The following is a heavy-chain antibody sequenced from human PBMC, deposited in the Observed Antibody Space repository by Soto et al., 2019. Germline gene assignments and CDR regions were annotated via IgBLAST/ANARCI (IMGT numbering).Heavy chain of an antibody. CDR1: GGSISSSTYY. CDR2: FKYSESP. J-gene: IGHJ4*02. D-gene: IGHD5-18*01. CDR3: VMDTHSRTRFDY. V-gene: IGHV4-39*01. Sequence: QVQLQESGPGLVKPSETLSLTCSVSGGSISSSTYYWGWVRQPPGQGLEWIGNFKYSESPKYNPSLRSRVTISVDTSKNQFSLKLSSVTAADTAVFYCVMDTHSRTRFDYWGQGTLVIVSS.